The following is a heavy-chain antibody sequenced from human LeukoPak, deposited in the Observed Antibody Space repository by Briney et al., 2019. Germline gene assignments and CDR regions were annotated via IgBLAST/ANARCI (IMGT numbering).Heavy chain of an antibody. CDR3: VRSLAVDGTRAY. V-gene: IGHV1-2*02. Sequence: GASVKVSCKASGYTFTGYYMHWVRQAPGHGLEWMGWINPSSGGTNYAQKFQGRVTMTRDTSISTAYMELSRLRSDDTAVYYCVRSLAVDGTRAYWGQGTLVTVSS. CDR1: GYTFTGYY. J-gene: IGHJ4*02. CDR2: INPSSGGT. D-gene: IGHD6-19*01.